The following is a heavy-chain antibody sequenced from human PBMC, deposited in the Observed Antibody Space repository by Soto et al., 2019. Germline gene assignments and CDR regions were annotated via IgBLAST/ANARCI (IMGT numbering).Heavy chain of an antibody. D-gene: IGHD3-10*01. CDR3: ARSRVRGVIRGFDP. CDR2: INHRGST. V-gene: IGHV4-34*01. Sequence: QVQLQQWGAGLLKPSETLSLTCAVFGGSFSGYYWSWIRQPPGKGLEWIGEINHRGSTNYNPSLKSRVTISVDTSKNQFSLKLSSVTAADTAVYYCARSRVRGVIRGFDPWGQGTLVTVSS. J-gene: IGHJ5*02. CDR1: GGSFSGYY.